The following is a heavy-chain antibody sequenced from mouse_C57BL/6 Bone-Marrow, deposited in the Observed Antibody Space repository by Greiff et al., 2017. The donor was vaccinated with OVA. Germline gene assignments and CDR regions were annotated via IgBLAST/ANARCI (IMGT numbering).Heavy chain of an antibody. J-gene: IGHJ3*01. CDR3: ARSGITTVVPSY. D-gene: IGHD1-1*01. CDR1: GYTFTDYE. V-gene: IGHV1-15*01. Sequence: QVQLQQSGAELVRPGASVTLSCKASGYTFTDYEMHWVKQTPVHGLEWIGAIDPETGGTAYNQKFKGKAILTADKSSSTAYMELRSLTSEDSAVYYCARSGITTVVPSYWGQGTLVTVSA. CDR2: IDPETGGT.